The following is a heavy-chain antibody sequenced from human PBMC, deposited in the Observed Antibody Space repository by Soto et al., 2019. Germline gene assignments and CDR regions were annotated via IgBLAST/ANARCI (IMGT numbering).Heavy chain of an antibody. V-gene: IGHV5-51*01. CDR3: ARHSYDSNGYYYFDY. D-gene: IGHD3-22*01. CDR2: IYPGDSDT. Sequence: HGESLKISCKVSGCSFTTYWIGWVRQMPGKGLEWMGTIYPGDSDTTYSPSFQGQVTMSADKSTSTAYLQWRSLKASDSAMYYCARHSYDSNGYYYFDYWGQGSLVTLSS. J-gene: IGHJ4*02. CDR1: GCSFTTYW.